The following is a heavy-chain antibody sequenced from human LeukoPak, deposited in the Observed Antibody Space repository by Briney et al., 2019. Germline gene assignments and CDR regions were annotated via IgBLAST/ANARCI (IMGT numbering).Heavy chain of an antibody. J-gene: IGHJ4*02. D-gene: IGHD2-21*01. CDR3: ARCTGVVRGLDY. CDR1: GASISNYY. Sequence: PSETLSLTCTVSGASISNYYWKWIRQPPGKGPEWMGYIYYTLSANYNPSLKSRVTISGETSKTPFSLNLTSVHAADTAVYYCARCTGVVRGLDYWGQGTLVTVSS. CDR2: IYYTLSA. V-gene: IGHV4-59*01.